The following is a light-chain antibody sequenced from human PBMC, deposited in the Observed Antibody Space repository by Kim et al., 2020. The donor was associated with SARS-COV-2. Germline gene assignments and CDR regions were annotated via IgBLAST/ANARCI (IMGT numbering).Light chain of an antibody. Sequence: SPGERASLSCRASHTVYNSYLAWYQQRPGQAPRLLIYDASKRATGIPDRFSGSGSGTDFTLTISRLEPEDFVVYFCHHYGSSPRMFGQGTKVDIK. V-gene: IGKV3-20*01. CDR1: HTVYNSY. CDR2: DAS. CDR3: HHYGSSPRM. J-gene: IGKJ1*01.